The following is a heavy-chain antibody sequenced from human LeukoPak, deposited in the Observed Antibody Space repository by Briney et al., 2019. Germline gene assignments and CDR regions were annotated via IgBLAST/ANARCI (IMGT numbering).Heavy chain of an antibody. CDR2: ISSSGSTI. V-gene: IGHV3-48*03. CDR1: GFTFSSSE. Sequence: GGSLRLSCAASGFTFSSSEMNWVRQAPGRGLEWVSYISSSGSTIYYADSVKGRFTISRDNAKNSLYLQMNSLRAEDTAVYYCAREIYGSGSYSYFDYWGQGTLVSVSS. J-gene: IGHJ4*02. CDR3: AREIYGSGSYSYFDY. D-gene: IGHD3-10*01.